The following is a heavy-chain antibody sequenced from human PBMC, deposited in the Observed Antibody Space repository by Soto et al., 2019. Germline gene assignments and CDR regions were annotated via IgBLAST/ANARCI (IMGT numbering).Heavy chain of an antibody. CDR3: ARVFPSGGSSGDTFDI. CDR1: GYTFTSYA. V-gene: IGHV1-3*01. D-gene: IGHD3-22*01. J-gene: IGHJ3*02. CDR2: INAGNGNT. Sequence: ASVKVSCKASGYTFTSYAMHWVRQAPGQRLEWMGWINAGNGNTKYSQKFQGRVTITRDTSASTAYMELSSLRSEDTAVYYCARVFPSGGSSGDTFDIWGQGTMVTVSS.